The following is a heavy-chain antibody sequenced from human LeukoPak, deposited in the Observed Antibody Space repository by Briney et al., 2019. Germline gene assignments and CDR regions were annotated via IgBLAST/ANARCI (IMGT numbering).Heavy chain of an antibody. J-gene: IGHJ3*01. CDR2: IKEDGSET. D-gene: IGHD2-2*01. CDR1: DFNFSSYW. Sequence: GGSLRLSCTASDFNFSSYWMDWVRQAPGKGLQWVAHIKEDGSETEYVDSVKGRFTISRDNKKRSLFLQMDDLRVEDMGLYYCVRDASPLSVRALDLWGQGTMVTVSS. CDR3: VRDASPLSVRALDL. V-gene: IGHV3-7*01.